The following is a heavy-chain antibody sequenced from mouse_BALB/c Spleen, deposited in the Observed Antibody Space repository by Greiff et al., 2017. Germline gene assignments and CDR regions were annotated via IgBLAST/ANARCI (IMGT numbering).Heavy chain of an antibody. D-gene: IGHD2-3*01. CDR2: ISDGGSYT. CDR3: ARDRDVGFYAMDY. Sequence: EVQVVESGGGLVQPGGSLKLSCAASGFTFSSYTMSWVRQTPEKRLEWVATISDGGSYTYYPDSVKGRFTISRDNAKNNLYLQMSSLKSEDTAMYYCARDRDVGFYAMDYWGQGTSVTVSS. V-gene: IGHV5-4*02. J-gene: IGHJ4*01. CDR1: GFTFSSYT.